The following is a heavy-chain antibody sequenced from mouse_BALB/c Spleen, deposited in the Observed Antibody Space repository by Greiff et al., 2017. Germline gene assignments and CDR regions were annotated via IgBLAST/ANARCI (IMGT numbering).Heavy chain of an antibody. V-gene: IGHV1-9*01. CDR2: ILPGSGST. CDR1: GYTFSSYW. D-gene: IGHD1-1*01. Sequence: QVQLKQSGAELMKPGASVKISCKATGYTFSSYWIEWVKQRPGHGLEWIGEILPGSGSTNYNEKFKGKATFTADTSSNTAYMQLSSLTSEDSAVYYCARGTTVVAKELGAMDYWGQGTSVTVSS. J-gene: IGHJ4*01. CDR3: ARGTTVVAKELGAMDY.